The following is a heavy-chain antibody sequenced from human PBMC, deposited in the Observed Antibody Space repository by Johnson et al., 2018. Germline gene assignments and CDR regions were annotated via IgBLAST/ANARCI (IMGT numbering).Heavy chain of an antibody. CDR1: GFMFSSYS. Sequence: EVQLVESGGGLVKXGESLRLSCAASGFMFSSYSMNWVRQTPGKGLEWVSCLSSTSSYVYYADSVKGGFTISSDNAKNSLFLQLSRLRADDTAFYYCARGPAGRDGYNGVAFDIWGQGTMVTVSS. V-gene: IGHV3-21*01. J-gene: IGHJ3*02. CDR2: LSSTSSYV. CDR3: ARGPAGRDGYNGVAFDI. D-gene: IGHD5-24*01.